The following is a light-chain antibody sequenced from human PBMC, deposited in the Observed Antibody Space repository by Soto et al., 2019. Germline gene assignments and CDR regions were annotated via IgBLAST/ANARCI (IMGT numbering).Light chain of an antibody. CDR1: QSVKTF. CDR2: GAS. V-gene: IGKV3-15*01. Sequence: EIVLTQSPATLSLSPGQRATLSCRASQSVKTFLVWYQHKPGQAPRLLIYGASARAAGVPARFRGSGSGTEFNLTISSLQSEDFAVYFCQQYDNRPPRTFGQGTKVDIK. J-gene: IGKJ1*01. CDR3: QQYDNRPPRT.